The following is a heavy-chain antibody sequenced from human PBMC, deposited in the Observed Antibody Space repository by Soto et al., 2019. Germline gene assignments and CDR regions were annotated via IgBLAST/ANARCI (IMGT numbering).Heavy chain of an antibody. D-gene: IGHD4-17*01. V-gene: IGHV4-59*01. CDR3: AREGEYDSGGNSGYCHH. CDR2: IYYSGST. Sequence: QVQLQESGPGLVKPSETLSLTCTVSGGSISSYYWSWIRQPPGKGLEWIGYIYYSGSTNYNPYLKSRVTISVDTSKNQFSLKLSSVTAAGTAVYYCAREGEYDSGGNSGYCHHWGQGTLVTVSS. J-gene: IGHJ1*01. CDR1: GGSISSYY.